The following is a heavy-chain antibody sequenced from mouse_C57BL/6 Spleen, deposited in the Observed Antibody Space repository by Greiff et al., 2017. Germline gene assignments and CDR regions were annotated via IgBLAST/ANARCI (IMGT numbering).Heavy chain of an antibody. J-gene: IGHJ4*01. CDR2: IYPGDGDT. CDR1: GYAFSSSW. V-gene: IGHV1-82*01. Sequence: QVQLQQSGPELVKPGASVKISCKASGYAFSSSWMNWVKQRPGKGLEWIGRIYPGDGDTNYNGKFKGKATLTADTSSSTAYMQLSSLSSEDSAVDFCSHGYAMDYWGQGTTVTVSS. CDR3: SHGYAMDY.